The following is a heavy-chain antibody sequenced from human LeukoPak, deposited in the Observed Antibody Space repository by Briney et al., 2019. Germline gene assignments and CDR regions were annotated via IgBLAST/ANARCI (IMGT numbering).Heavy chain of an antibody. V-gene: IGHV1-2*02. CDR3: ARDPSNSGYDYLYYFDY. CDR2: INPNSGGT. J-gene: IGHJ4*02. Sequence: ASVKVSCKASGYTFAGYYMHWVRQAPGQGLEWMGWINPNSGGTNYAQKFQGRVTMTRDTSISTAYMELSRLRSDGTAVYYCARDPSNSGYDYLYYFDYWGQGTLVTVSS. D-gene: IGHD5-12*01. CDR1: GYTFAGYY.